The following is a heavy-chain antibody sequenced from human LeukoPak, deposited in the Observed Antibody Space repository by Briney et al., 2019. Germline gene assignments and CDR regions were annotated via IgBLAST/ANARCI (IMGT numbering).Heavy chain of an antibody. J-gene: IGHJ6*02. CDR1: GFTFSTYW. Sequence: GGSLRLSCAASGFTFSTYWMTWVRQVLGKGLEWVATTGASGSYYADSVKGRFTVSRDNSKNTLYLQMNSLRAEDTAVYYCARCYTYGTTWFGGLDVWGQGTTVTVSS. CDR2: TGASGS. V-gene: IGHV3-23*01. CDR3: ARCYTYGTTWFGGLDV. D-gene: IGHD3-10*01.